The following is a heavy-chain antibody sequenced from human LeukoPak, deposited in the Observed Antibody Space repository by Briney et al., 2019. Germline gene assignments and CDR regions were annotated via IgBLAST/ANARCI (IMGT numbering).Heavy chain of an antibody. J-gene: IGHJ6*03. D-gene: IGHD2-15*01. Sequence: GGSLRLSCAASGFTFSSYAMHWVRQAPGKGLEWVAVISYDGSNKYYADSVKGRFTISRDNSKNTLYLQMNSLRAGDTAVYYCASDRDCSGGSCYDPGYYYMDVWGKGTTVTVSS. CDR3: ASDRDCSGGSCYDPGYYYMDV. V-gene: IGHV3-30*04. CDR2: ISYDGSNK. CDR1: GFTFSSYA.